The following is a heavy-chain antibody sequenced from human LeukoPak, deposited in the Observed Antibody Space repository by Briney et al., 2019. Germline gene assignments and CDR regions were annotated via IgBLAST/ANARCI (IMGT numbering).Heavy chain of an antibody. Sequence: SETLSLTCTVSGYSISSGYYWGWIRQPPGKGLEWIGSIYHSGNTYYNPSLRSRVTISVDTSKNQFSLKLSSVTAADTAVYYCARDRGVAYCSGGSCLTPPYDYWGQGTLVTVSS. CDR3: ARDRGVAYCSGGSCLTPPYDY. V-gene: IGHV4-38-2*02. CDR1: GYSISSGYY. CDR2: IYHSGNT. D-gene: IGHD2-15*01. J-gene: IGHJ4*02.